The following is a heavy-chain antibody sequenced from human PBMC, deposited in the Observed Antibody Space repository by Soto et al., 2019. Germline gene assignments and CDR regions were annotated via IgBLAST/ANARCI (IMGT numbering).Heavy chain of an antibody. D-gene: IGHD2-15*01. CDR1: GGSIYNSHSR. CDR2: VYYSGGT. CDR3: VRVVEAATRHTDFDS. Sequence: NPSETLSLTCDVSGGSIYNSHSRCVWVRQPPWSGLEFLGSVYYSGGTYYNPSLKSRVTVSVDTSKNQVSLRVRSVTVAETTMYYCVRVVEAATRHTDFDSWGQGIVVTVSS. J-gene: IGHJ4*02. V-gene: IGHV4-39*01.